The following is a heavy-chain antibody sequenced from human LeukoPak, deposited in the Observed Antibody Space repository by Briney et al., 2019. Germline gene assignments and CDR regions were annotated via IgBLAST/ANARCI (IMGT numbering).Heavy chain of an antibody. CDR1: GGSISSSSYY. J-gene: IGHJ3*02. D-gene: IGHD3-16*02. CDR3: ARIPTNLGELSQNAFDI. V-gene: IGHV4-39*01. Sequence: SETLSLTCTVSGGSISSSSYYWGWIRQPPGKGLEWIGSIYYSGSTYYNPSLKSRVTISVDTSKSQFSLKLSSVTAADTAVYYCARIPTNLGELSQNAFDIWGQGTMVTVSS. CDR2: IYYSGST.